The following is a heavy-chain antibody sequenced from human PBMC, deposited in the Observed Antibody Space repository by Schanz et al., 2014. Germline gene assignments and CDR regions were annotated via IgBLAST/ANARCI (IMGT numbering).Heavy chain of an antibody. J-gene: IGHJ3*01. CDR2: IEGDGTRT. CDR3: ARDADYNPTSDFWYDAYDF. CDR1: GFTFSSYW. V-gene: IGHV3-7*01. Sequence: DVQLVESGGTLVQPGGSLIISCAASGFTFSSYWMVWLRQAPGKGLEWVANIEGDGTRTYYVDSVKGRFTVSRDNAENSLYLHMRSLRVDDTAVYYCARDADYNPTSDFWYDAYDFWGQGTVATVSS. D-gene: IGHD1-1*01.